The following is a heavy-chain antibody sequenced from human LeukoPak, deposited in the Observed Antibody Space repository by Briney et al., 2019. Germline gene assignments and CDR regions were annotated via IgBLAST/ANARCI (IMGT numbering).Heavy chain of an antibody. J-gene: IGHJ6*03. D-gene: IGHD3-10*01. V-gene: IGHV4-4*07. CDR1: GASINNYY. CDR2: IYTSGST. Sequence: PSETLSLTCTVSGASINNYYWSWIRQPAGKGLEWIGRIYTSGSTNYNPSLKSRVTMSVDTSKNQFSLKLSSVTAADTAVYYCAREEGAMVRGVIRSNYYMDVWGKGTTVTISS. CDR3: AREEGAMVRGVIRSNYYMDV.